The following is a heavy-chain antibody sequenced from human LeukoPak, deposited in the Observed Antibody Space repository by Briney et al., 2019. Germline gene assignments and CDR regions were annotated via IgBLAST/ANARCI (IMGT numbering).Heavy chain of an antibody. CDR3: ARGDPYETSTVVTPNAFDI. Sequence: KPSETLSLTCAVYGGSFSGYYWSWIRQPPGKGLEWIGEINHSGSTNYNPSLKSRVTISVDTSKNQFSLKLSSVTAADTAVYSCARGDPYETSTVVTPNAFDIWGQGTMVTVSS. J-gene: IGHJ3*02. CDR1: GGSFSGYY. D-gene: IGHD4-23*01. V-gene: IGHV4-34*01. CDR2: INHSGST.